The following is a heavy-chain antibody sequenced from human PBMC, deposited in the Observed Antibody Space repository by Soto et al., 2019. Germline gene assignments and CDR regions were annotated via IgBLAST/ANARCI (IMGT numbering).Heavy chain of an antibody. V-gene: IGHV4-34*01. D-gene: IGHD2-8*01. CDR3: ARGTDCTNGVCYMGNQWFDP. CDR2: INHSGST. J-gene: IGHJ5*02. CDR1: GGSFSGYY. Sequence: PSETLSLTCAVYGGSFSGYYWSWIRQPPGKGLEWIGEINHSGSTNYNPSLKSRVTISVDTSKNQFSLKLSSVTAADTAVYYCARGTDCTNGVCYMGNQWFDPWGQGTLVTVSS.